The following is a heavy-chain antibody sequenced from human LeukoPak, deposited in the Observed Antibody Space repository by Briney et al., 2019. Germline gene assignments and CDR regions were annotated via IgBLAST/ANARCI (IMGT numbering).Heavy chain of an antibody. Sequence: GGSLRLSCAASAFTFSTYGMHWVRQAPGKGLEWVAFIRYDGSNKYYADSVKGRFTISRDNPKKTLYLQMDSLRSDDTAVYHCAKEIWPTVTIPGRTYFDYWGQGTLVTVSS. V-gene: IGHV3-30*02. CDR3: AKEIWPTVTIPGRTYFDY. D-gene: IGHD4-17*01. J-gene: IGHJ4*02. CDR1: AFTFSTYG. CDR2: IRYDGSNK.